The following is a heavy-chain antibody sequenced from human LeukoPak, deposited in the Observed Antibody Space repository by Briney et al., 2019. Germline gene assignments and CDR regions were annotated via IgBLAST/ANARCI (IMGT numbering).Heavy chain of an antibody. J-gene: IGHJ4*02. V-gene: IGHV3-21*01. CDR2: ISRSTTYI. D-gene: IGHD3-22*01. CDR1: GFTFSSYT. CDR3: ARGSEYYCDSSSVDY. Sequence: GGSLRLSCVASGFTFSSYTLNWVRQAPGKRLEWVSSISRSTTYIHYADSVKGRFTISRDNAKNSLYLQMNSLRAEDTAVYYCARGSEYYCDSSSVDYWGQGSLVTVSS.